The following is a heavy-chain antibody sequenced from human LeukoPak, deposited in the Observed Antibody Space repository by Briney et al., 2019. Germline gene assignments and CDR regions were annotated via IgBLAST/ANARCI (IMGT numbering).Heavy chain of an antibody. J-gene: IGHJ5*02. V-gene: IGHV1-8*03. CDR2: MNPNSGNT. Sequence: ASVKVSCKASGYTFTSYDINWVRQATGQGLEWMGWMNPNSGNTGYAQKFQGRVTITRNTSISTAYVELSSLRSEDTAVYYCARGVGYCSSTSCYGSNWFDPWGQGTLVTVSS. D-gene: IGHD2-2*01. CDR1: GYTFTSYD. CDR3: ARGVGYCSSTSCYGSNWFDP.